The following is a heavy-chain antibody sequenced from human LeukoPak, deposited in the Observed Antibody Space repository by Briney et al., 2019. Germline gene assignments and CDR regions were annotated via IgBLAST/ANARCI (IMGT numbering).Heavy chain of an antibody. J-gene: IGHJ4*02. D-gene: IGHD6-13*01. CDR2: ISSNGGST. Sequence: EPGGSLRLSCSASGFTFSSYAMHWVRQPPGKGLEYVSAISSNGGSTYYADSVKGRFTISRDNSKNTLYLQMSSLRAEDTAVYYCVKDSSSWYGFPHFDYWGQGTLVTVSS. V-gene: IGHV3-64D*06. CDR1: GFTFSSYA. CDR3: VKDSSSWYGFPHFDY.